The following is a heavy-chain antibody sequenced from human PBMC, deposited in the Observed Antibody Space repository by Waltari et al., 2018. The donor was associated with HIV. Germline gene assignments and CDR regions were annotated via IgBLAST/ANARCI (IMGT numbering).Heavy chain of an antibody. CDR3: ARGSDRDNSGWVDQFDY. Sequence: QVQLQQWGAGLLKPSETLSLTCAVYGESFSGYYWSWIRQSPGKGLEWIGESNHSGSTNYNPSRKSRVTVSVDTSKNQFSLKLSSVTAADTAVYYCARGSDRDNSGWVDQFDYWGQGTLVTVSS. D-gene: IGHD6-19*01. CDR1: GESFSGYY. V-gene: IGHV4-34*01. CDR2: SNHSGST. J-gene: IGHJ4*02.